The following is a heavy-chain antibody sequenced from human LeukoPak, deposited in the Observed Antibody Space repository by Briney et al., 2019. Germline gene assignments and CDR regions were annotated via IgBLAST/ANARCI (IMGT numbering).Heavy chain of an antibody. Sequence: SETLSLTCAVYGGSFSGYYWSWIRQPPGKGLEWIGEINHSGSTNYNPSLKSRVTISVDTSKNQFSLKLSSVTAADTAVYYCAREGVEGYYDSSGYSVYWGQGTLVTVSS. J-gene: IGHJ4*02. CDR2: INHSGST. V-gene: IGHV4-34*01. CDR3: AREGVEGYYDSSGYSVY. D-gene: IGHD3-22*01. CDR1: GGSFSGYY.